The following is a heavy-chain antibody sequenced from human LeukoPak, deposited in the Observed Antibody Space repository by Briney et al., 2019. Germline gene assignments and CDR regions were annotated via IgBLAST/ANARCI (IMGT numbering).Heavy chain of an antibody. CDR3: AKARGTYSSGFFFDS. D-gene: IGHD6-19*01. Sequence: GRSPRLSCAASGFTFDDYAMHWVRQPPGKGLEWLSIISWNSGYIGYADSVKGRFTVSRDDAENSVYLQMNSLRPEDTAFYFCAKARGTYSSGFFFDSWGQGALVTVSS. CDR2: ISWNSGYI. J-gene: IGHJ4*02. V-gene: IGHV3-9*01. CDR1: GFTFDDYA.